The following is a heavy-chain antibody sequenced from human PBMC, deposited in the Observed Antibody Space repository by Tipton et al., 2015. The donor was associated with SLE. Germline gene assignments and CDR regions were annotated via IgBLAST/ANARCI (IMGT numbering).Heavy chain of an antibody. CDR2: MNPNSGNT. CDR3: ARGLWEDGMDV. J-gene: IGHJ6*02. D-gene: IGHD5-18*01. Sequence: QSGPEVKKPGSSVKVSCKASGGTFSSYAISWVRQATGQGLEWMGWMNPNSGNTGYAQKFQGRVTMTRNTSISTAYMELSSLRSEDTAVYYCARGLWEDGMDVWGQGTTVTVSS. CDR1: GGTFSSYA. V-gene: IGHV1-8*02.